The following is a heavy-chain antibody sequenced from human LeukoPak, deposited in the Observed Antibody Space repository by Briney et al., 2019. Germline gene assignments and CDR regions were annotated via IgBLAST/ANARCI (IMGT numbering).Heavy chain of an antibody. J-gene: IGHJ5*02. V-gene: IGHV3-30*19. Sequence: PGRSLRLSCVTAGFSLSTYGMHWVRQAPGKGLEWVAMIAHDGVAKYYTDSVKGRFTISRDNSRSTLYLQMNSLRPEDTAVYYCARDWGASDWYNWFDPWGQGTLVTVSS. D-gene: IGHD6-19*01. CDR2: IAHDGVAK. CDR1: GFSLSTYG. CDR3: ARDWGASDWYNWFDP.